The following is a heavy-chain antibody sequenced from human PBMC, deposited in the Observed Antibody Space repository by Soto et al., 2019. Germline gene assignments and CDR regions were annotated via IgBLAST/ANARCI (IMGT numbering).Heavy chain of an antibody. Sequence: QIQLVQSGAEVKKPGASVKVSCKSSGYTFSSIGISWVRQAPGQGLEWMGWISPYKGSTHYAQGLQGRVTMPTDTSTSTAYMELRSLRSDDTAVYYCARDLDASGSYYTDYWGQGTLVTVSS. D-gene: IGHD3-10*01. V-gene: IGHV1-18*01. CDR2: ISPYKGST. CDR1: GYTFSSIG. J-gene: IGHJ4*02. CDR3: ARDLDASGSYYTDY.